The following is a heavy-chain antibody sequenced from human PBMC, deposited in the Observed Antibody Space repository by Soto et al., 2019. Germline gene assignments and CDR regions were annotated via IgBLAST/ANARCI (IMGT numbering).Heavy chain of an antibody. CDR2: VYFTGGT. CDR1: GGSVSSGNYD. J-gene: IGHJ5*02. D-gene: IGHD5-18*01. Sequence: QVQLQESGPGLVKPSETLSLTCTVSGGSVSSGNYDWSWIRQPPGKGLEWIGYVYFTGGTYYNPSLKSRVTISVDTSKNQFSLKLDSVTAADTALYYCARGSAMRNNYFDPWGQGTLVTVSS. V-gene: IGHV4-61*01. CDR3: ARGSAMRNNYFDP.